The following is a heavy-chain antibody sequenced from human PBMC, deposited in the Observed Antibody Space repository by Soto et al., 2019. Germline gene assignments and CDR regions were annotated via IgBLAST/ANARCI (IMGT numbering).Heavy chain of an antibody. V-gene: IGHV3-23*01. CDR3: AKAMPSTYYDFWSGPRDAFDI. Sequence: PGGSLRLSCAASGSTFSSYAMSWVRQAPGKGLEWVSAISGSGGSTYYADSVKGRFTISRDNSKNTLYLQMNSLRAEDTAVYYCAKAMPSTYYDFWSGPRDAFDIWGQGTMVTV. CDR1: GSTFSSYA. D-gene: IGHD3-3*01. J-gene: IGHJ3*02. CDR2: ISGSGGST.